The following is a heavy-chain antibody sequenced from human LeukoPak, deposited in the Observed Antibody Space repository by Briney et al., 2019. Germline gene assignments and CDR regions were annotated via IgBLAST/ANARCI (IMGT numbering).Heavy chain of an antibody. Sequence: SETLSLTCAVSGYSISSGYYWGWIRQPPGKGLEWIGSIYHSGSTYYNPSLKSRVTISVDTSKNQFSLKLSSVTAADTAVYYCARMSTSWGYYLDYWGQGTLVTVSS. CDR1: GYSISSGYY. CDR2: IYHSGST. J-gene: IGHJ4*02. CDR3: ARMSTSWGYYLDY. V-gene: IGHV4-38-2*01. D-gene: IGHD2-2*01.